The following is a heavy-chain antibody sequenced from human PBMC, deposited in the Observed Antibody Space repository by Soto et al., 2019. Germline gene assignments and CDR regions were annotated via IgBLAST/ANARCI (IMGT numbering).Heavy chain of an antibody. V-gene: IGHV4-39*01. CDR2: IYYSGST. D-gene: IGHD3-3*01. CDR3: ARLNYDFWSGYYHDAFDI. J-gene: IGHJ3*02. Sequence: SETLSLTCTVSGGSISSSSYYWGWIRQPPGKGLEWIGSIYYSGSTYYNPSLKSRVTISVDTSKNQFSLKLSSVTAADTAVYYCARLNYDFWSGYYHDAFDIWGQGTMVTVSS. CDR1: GGSISSSSYY.